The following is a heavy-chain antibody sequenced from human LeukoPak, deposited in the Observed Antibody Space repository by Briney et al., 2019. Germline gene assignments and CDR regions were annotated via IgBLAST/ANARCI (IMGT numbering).Heavy chain of an antibody. V-gene: IGHV3-53*01. Sequence: PGGSLRLSCAASGFAVSTRFMSWVRQAPGKRLEWVSVIYADGSTYYADSVKGRFTISRDNSKNTLYLQMNSLRAEDTAVYYCARSGAGWFDYWGQGTLVTVSS. CDR3: ARSGAGWFDY. CDR2: IYADGST. D-gene: IGHD6-19*01. CDR1: GFAVSTRF. J-gene: IGHJ4*01.